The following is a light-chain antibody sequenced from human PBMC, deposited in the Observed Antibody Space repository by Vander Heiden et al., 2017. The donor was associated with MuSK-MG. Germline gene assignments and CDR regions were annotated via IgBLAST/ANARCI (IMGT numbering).Light chain of an antibody. CDR1: QSISTN. CDR3: QQCDGVLFT. J-gene: IGKJ3*01. Sequence: IQMTQSPSSLSASVGDRVTITCRASQSISTNINWYQQKPGKAPELLIYDASGLESGVPSRFSGSGSGTDFTLTISRLQPEDIATYYCQQCDGVLFTFGHGTKVEI. V-gene: IGKV1-39*01. CDR2: DAS.